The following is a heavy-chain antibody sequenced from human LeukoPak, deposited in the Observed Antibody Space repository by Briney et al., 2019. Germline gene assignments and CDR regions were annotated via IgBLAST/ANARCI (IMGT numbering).Heavy chain of an antibody. CDR3: ARGNIPSGDFDY. Sequence: SETLSLTCTVSGGSISNGGYYWSWIRQHPGKGLEWIGYIYNSGNTYYNPSLMSRVTISEDTSKNQFSLKLSSVTAADTAVYYCARGNIPSGDFDYWGQGTLVTVSS. CDR1: GGSISNGGYY. J-gene: IGHJ4*02. V-gene: IGHV4-31*03. D-gene: IGHD6-25*01. CDR2: IYNSGNT.